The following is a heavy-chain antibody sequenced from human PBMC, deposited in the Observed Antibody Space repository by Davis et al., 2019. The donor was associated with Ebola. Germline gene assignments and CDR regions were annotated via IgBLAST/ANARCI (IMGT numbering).Heavy chain of an antibody. J-gene: IGHJ4*02. CDR1: GGFISYGGYY. CDR3: ARVTYDWDRDRRGIEYWFEE. V-gene: IGHV4-31*03. Sequence: SETLSLTCSVSGGFISYGGYYWSWLRQHPGKSLEWIGYIYYSGSTYYNRSLRSRITMSVDTSKNQFSLKVNSVTAADTAMYYCARVTYDWDRDRRGIEYWFEEWGQGTLVTVSS. D-gene: IGHD2/OR15-2a*01. CDR2: IYYSGST.